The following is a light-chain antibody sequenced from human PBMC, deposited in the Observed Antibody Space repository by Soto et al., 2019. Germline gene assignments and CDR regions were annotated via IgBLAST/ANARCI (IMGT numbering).Light chain of an antibody. Sequence: EIVMTQSPATRSLSPGERATLSCRASQSVSSYLAWYQHKPGQAPRLLIYGTSSRATGIPDRFIVSGSGTDSTLPISRMEPEDFAVDDCQQYGSSITFGQGTRLEI. CDR3: QQYGSSIT. CDR2: GTS. V-gene: IGKV3-20*01. J-gene: IGKJ5*01. CDR1: QSVSSY.